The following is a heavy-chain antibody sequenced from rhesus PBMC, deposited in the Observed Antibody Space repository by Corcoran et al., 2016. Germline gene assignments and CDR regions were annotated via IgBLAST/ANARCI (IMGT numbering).Heavy chain of an antibody. J-gene: IGHJ3*01. V-gene: IGHV1-111*02. Sequence: EVQLVQSGAEVKKPGASVKISCKASGYTFTDYYLHWVRQAPGKGLEWMRRLEPEEGEAIHAQKFQARVTLAAYTSTDTAYMELSSLRSEDTAVYYCATSASLDYWGQGLRVTVSS. CDR1: GYTFTDYY. D-gene: IGHD3-3*01. CDR3: ATSASLDY. CDR2: LEPEEGEA.